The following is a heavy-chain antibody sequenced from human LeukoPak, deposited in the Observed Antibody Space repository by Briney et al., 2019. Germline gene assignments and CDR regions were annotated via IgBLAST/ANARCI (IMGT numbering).Heavy chain of an antibody. D-gene: IGHD4-23*01. J-gene: IGHJ4*02. CDR1: GLTFSASA. CDR3: TDLGGREADY. V-gene: IGHV3-73*01. Sequence: GGSLRLSCAASGLTFSASAMHWVRQASGKGLEWVGRIRSTANNYATAYAASVKGRFTISRDDSKNTAYLQMDSLKTEDTAVYYCTDLGGREADYWGQGTLVTVSS. CDR2: IRSTANNYAT.